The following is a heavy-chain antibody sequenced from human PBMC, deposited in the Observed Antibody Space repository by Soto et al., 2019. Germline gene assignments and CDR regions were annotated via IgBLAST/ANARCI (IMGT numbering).Heavy chain of an antibody. V-gene: IGHV4-31*03. D-gene: IGHD3-22*01. Sequence: SETLSLTCTVSGGSISSGGYYWSWIRQHPGKGLEWIGYIYNTESTNYNPSLKSRVTISVDTSESQFSLKLSSVTVADTAVYYCARSDSSGKTRYYFDYWGQGTLVTVSS. CDR1: GGSISSGGYY. CDR3: ARSDSSGKTRYYFDY. CDR2: IYNTEST. J-gene: IGHJ4*02.